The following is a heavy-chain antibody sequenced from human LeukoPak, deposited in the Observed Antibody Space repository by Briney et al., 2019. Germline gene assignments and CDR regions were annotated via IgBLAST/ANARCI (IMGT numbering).Heavy chain of an antibody. V-gene: IGHV4-34*03. CDR2: IHHTGST. CDR3: ANGYYTIEY. D-gene: IGHD1-26*01. J-gene: IGHJ4*02. Sequence: GSLRLSCVASGFTFSTYVTGWVRQVPGKGLEWIGEIHHTGSTNYNPSLKSRVTISVDKSKNQFSLNFNSMSAADSAVYYAANGYYTIEYWGQGTLVTVSS. CDR1: GFTFSTYVT.